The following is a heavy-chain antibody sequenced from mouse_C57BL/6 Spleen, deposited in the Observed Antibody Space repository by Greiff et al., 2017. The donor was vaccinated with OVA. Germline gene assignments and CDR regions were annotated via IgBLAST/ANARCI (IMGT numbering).Heavy chain of an antibody. V-gene: IGHV1-50*01. CDR2: IDPSDSYT. CDR1: GYTFTSYW. Sequence: QVQLQQPGAELVKPGASVKLSCKASGYTFTSYWMQWVKQRPGQGLEWIGEIDPSDSYTNYNQKFKGKATLTVDTSSSTAYMQLSSLTSEDSAVYYGARRGYYGSRGYFDVWGTGTTVTVSS. J-gene: IGHJ1*03. CDR3: ARRGYYGSRGYFDV. D-gene: IGHD1-1*01.